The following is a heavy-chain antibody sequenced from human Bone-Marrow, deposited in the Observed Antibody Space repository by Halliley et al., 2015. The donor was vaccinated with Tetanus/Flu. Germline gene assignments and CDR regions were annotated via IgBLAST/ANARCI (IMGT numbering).Heavy chain of an antibody. D-gene: IGHD5-12*01. J-gene: IGHJ5*01. Sequence: WVSLINGDGSNTGYADFVKGRFTISRDNAKNTLYLQMNSLRVEDTAIYFCARPSVDGASWFDSWGQGTLVTVSS. CDR2: INGDGSNT. CDR3: ARPSVDGASWFDS. V-gene: IGHV3-74*01.